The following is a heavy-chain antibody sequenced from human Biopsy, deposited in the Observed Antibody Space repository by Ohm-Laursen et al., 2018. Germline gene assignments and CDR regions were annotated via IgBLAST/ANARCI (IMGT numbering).Heavy chain of an antibody. Sequence: SLRLSCTASGFSVSSYDMNWVRQAPGKGLEWISYISETSSHIYDADSVRGRFTVARDIAKNSLYLQLNSLRVEDTAVYYCARDSSRRARGGGMDVWGQGTMVTVSS. V-gene: IGHV3-21*01. CDR2: ISETSSHI. CDR1: GFSVSSYD. D-gene: IGHD6-6*01. CDR3: ARDSSRRARGGGMDV. J-gene: IGHJ6*02.